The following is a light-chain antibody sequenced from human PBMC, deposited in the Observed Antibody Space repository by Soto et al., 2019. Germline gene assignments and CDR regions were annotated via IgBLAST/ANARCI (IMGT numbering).Light chain of an antibody. CDR2: SNT. Sequence: QSVLPQPPSASGAPGQTVTISCSGSSSNIGSHTVNWYQHLPGTAPKLLIYSNTQRPLGVPVRFSGSKSGTSASLAISGLQPEDEAEYYCAAWDDRLYVFGTGTKVTV. CDR1: SSNIGSHT. J-gene: IGLJ1*01. CDR3: AAWDDRLYV. V-gene: IGLV1-44*01.